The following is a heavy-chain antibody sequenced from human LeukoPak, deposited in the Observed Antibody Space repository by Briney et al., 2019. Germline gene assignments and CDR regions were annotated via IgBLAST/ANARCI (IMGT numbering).Heavy chain of an antibody. J-gene: IGHJ6*02. CDR2: ISSSGSII. V-gene: IGHV3-48*03. D-gene: IGHD3-9*01. CDR1: GFTFSTYE. Sequence: PGGPLRLSCAASGFTFSTYEMNWVRQAPGKGLEWVSHISSSGSIIYYADSVKGRFTISRDNAKNSLYLQMNSLRAEDTAVYYCARVGHYYDTLTDYYVRNGMDVWGQGTTVTVSS. CDR3: ARVGHYYDTLTDYYVRNGMDV.